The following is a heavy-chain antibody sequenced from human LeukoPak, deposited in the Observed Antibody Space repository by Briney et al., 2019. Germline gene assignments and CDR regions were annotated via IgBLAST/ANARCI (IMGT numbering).Heavy chain of an antibody. D-gene: IGHD3-22*01. CDR2: ISYDRTNK. CDR1: GFTFSSFA. J-gene: IGHJ4*02. V-gene: IGHV3-30-3*01. CDR3: AKVTHYYDSSGYSSSYFDY. Sequence: GGSLRLSCAASGFTFSSFAMHWVRQAPGKGLEWVATISYDRTNKYYADSVKGRFTISRDNSKNTLYLQMNSLRAEDTAVYYCAKVTHYYDSSGYSSSYFDYWGQGTLVTVSS.